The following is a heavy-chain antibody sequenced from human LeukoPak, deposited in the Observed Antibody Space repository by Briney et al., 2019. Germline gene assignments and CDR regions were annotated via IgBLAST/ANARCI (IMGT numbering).Heavy chain of an antibody. Sequence: ASVKVSCKASGYTFTSYDINWVRQATGQGLEWMGWMNPNSGNTGHAQKFQGRVTMTRNTSISTAYMELSSLRSEDTAVYYCAALRYCGGDCYRDDAFGIWGQGTMVTVSS. CDR2: MNPNSGNT. D-gene: IGHD2-21*02. V-gene: IGHV1-8*01. J-gene: IGHJ3*02. CDR3: AALRYCGGDCYRDDAFGI. CDR1: GYTFTSYD.